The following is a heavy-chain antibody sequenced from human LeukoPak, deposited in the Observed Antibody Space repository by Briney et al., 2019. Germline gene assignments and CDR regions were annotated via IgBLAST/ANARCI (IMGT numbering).Heavy chain of an antibody. CDR1: GFTFSSYA. Sequence: GGSLRLSCAASGFTFSSYAMSWVRQAPGKGLEWVSAISGSGGSTYYADSVKDRFTISRDDAKNSLYLQMNSLRAEDTAIYYCAKVPRQHDNWFDPWGQGTLVTVSS. V-gene: IGHV3-23*01. J-gene: IGHJ5*02. CDR3: AKVPRQHDNWFDP. D-gene: IGHD3-9*01. CDR2: ISGSGGST.